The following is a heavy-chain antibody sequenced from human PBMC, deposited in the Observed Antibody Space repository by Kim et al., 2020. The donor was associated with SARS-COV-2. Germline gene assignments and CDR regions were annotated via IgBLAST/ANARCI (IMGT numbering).Heavy chain of an antibody. Sequence: RFTISRDNAKNTLYLQMNSLRAEDTAVYYCARVNSGSYYNWYYYYYGMDVWGQGTTVTVSS. CDR3: ARVNSGSYYNWYYYYYGMDV. J-gene: IGHJ6*02. D-gene: IGHD1-26*01. V-gene: IGHV3-74*01.